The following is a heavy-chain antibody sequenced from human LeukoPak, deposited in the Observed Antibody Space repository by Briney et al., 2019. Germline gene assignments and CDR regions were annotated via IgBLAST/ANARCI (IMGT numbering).Heavy chain of an antibody. D-gene: IGHD1-1*01. J-gene: IGHJ4*02. CDR1: GYTFSGYY. Sequence: ASVKVSCKASGYTFSGYYMHWVRQAPGQGLEWMGWINSNSGGTNYAQKFQGRVTMTRDTSISTAYMELSRLTSDDTAVYFCARDQSTSFSHSYNFDYWGQGTLVTVSS. V-gene: IGHV1-2*02. CDR2: INSNSGGT. CDR3: ARDQSTSFSHSYNFDY.